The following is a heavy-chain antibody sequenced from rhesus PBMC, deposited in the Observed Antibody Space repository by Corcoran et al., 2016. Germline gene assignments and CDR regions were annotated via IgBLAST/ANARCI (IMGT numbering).Heavy chain of an antibody. CDR2: INPSNGNS. CDR3: ARGDIVGTVLSGY. D-gene: IGHD5-24*01. CDR1: GYPFTSYY. Sequence: QVQLVQSGAEVKKPGTSVKLSCKASGYPFTSYYINWVRQGPGQVLEWMGWINPSNGNSGDAQKFQGRVTMTRETSTSTAYMELNSLRSEDTAVYYCARGDIVGTVLSGYWGQGVLVTVSS. V-gene: IGHV1-200*01. J-gene: IGHJ4*01.